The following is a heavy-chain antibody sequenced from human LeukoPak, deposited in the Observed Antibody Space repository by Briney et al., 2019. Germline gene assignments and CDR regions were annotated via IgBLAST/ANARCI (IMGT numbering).Heavy chain of an antibody. CDR2: IYTSGST. V-gene: IGHV4-4*07. J-gene: IGHJ6*02. CDR3: AREPDYYYYGMDV. CDR1: GGSISSYY. Sequence: SETLSLACTVSGGSISSYYWSWIRQPAGKGLEWIGRIYTSGSTNYNPSLKSRVTMSVDTSKNQFSLKLSSVTAADTAVHYCAREPDYYYYGMDVWGQGTTVTVSS.